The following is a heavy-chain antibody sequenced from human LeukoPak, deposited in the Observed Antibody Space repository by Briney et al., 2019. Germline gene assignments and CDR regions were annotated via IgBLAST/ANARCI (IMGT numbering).Heavy chain of an antibody. CDR2: ISAYNGNT. J-gene: IGHJ4*02. Sequence: ASVKVSCKASGYTFTSYGLTWVRQAPGQGLEWMGWISAYNGNTKCAQNLQGRVTMTTDTSTNTAYMELRSLRSDDTAVYYCARDTCASTSCYSDYWGQGTLVTVSS. CDR1: GYTFTSYG. CDR3: ARDTCASTSCYSDY. V-gene: IGHV1-18*01. D-gene: IGHD2-2*02.